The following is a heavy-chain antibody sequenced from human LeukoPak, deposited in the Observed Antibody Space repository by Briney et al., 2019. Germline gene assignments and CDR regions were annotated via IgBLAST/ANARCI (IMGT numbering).Heavy chain of an antibody. CDR3: ARGIVSPRFYDYMDV. V-gene: IGHV4-61*02. CDR1: GGSINSGNYY. CDR2: FFATGST. Sequence: PSQTLSLTCTVSGGSINSGNYYWTWIRQPAGKGLEWIGRFFATGSTSSSHNPSLSGRASISVDTSKNQFSLELTSVTAADTAVYYCARGIVSPRFYDYMDVWGKGTPVTVSS. J-gene: IGHJ6*03. D-gene: IGHD1-26*01.